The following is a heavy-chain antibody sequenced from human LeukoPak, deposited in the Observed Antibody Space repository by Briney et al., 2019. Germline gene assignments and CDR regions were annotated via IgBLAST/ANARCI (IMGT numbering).Heavy chain of an antibody. V-gene: IGHV3-48*01. CDR3: AKEFGGHYFDY. CDR2: ISSSSTI. J-gene: IGHJ4*02. CDR1: GFIFSSYS. D-gene: IGHD3-10*01. Sequence: GGSLRLSCAASGFIFSSYSMNWVRQAPGKGLEWVSYISSSSTIYYADSVKGRFTISRDNAKNSLYLQMNSLRVEDTAVYYCAKEFGGHYFDYWGQGTLVTVSS.